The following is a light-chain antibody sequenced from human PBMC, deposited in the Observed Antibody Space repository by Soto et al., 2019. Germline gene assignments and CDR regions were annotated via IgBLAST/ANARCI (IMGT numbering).Light chain of an antibody. CDR1: SSDVGYYNY. CDR2: EVS. J-gene: IGLJ2*01. CDR3: SSYRSSTTPAV. V-gene: IGLV2-14*01. Sequence: QSALTQPASVSGSPGQSITISCTGTSSDVGYYNYVSWYQRHPGKAPKLMIYEVSNRPSGVSNRFSGSKSGNTASLTISGLQAEDEADYYCSSYRSSTTPAVFGGGTKLTVL.